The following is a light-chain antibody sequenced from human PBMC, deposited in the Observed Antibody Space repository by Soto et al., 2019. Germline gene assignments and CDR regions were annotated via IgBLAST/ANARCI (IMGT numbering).Light chain of an antibody. V-gene: IGLV2-14*01. CDR2: DVS. CDR1: SSDVGSYNY. Sequence: QSVLTQPASVSGSPGQSITISCTGTSSDVGSYNYVSWYQQHPGKAPKLLIYDVSDRPSGVGNRFSGSKSGNTASLTISGLQTEDEADYYCSSYTSNRTYVFGTGTKVTVL. CDR3: SSYTSNRTYV. J-gene: IGLJ1*01.